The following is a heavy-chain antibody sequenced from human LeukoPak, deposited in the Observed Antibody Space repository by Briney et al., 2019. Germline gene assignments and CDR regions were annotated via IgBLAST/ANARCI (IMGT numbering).Heavy chain of an antibody. D-gene: IGHD6-19*01. CDR1: GYTFTGYY. CDR3: ARDWAGFGSGWYDF. V-gene: IGHV1-2*02. Sequence: GASVKVSCKASGYTFTGYYIHWVRQAPGQGLEWMGWINSNSGGTNYEQRLQGRVTLTRDTSTSTAYMELSSLTCDDTAVYYCARDWAGFGSGWYDFWGQGTLVTVSS. CDR2: INSNSGGT. J-gene: IGHJ5*01.